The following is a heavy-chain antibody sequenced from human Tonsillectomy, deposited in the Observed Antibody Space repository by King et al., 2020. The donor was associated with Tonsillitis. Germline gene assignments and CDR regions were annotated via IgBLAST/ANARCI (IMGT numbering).Heavy chain of an antibody. CDR3: ASRPGYYYMSGYNFTWFDP. J-gene: IGHJ5*02. CDR2: NNHSGST. CDR1: GGSFSGYY. V-gene: IGHV4-34*01. D-gene: IGHD3-22*01. Sequence: VQLQQWGAGLLKPSETLSLTCAVYGGSFSGYYWSWIRQPPGKGLEWIGENNHSGSTNYNPSLKSRVTVSVDTSKNQFSLKLSSVTAADTAVYYCASRPGYYYMSGYNFTWFDPWGQGTLVTVPS.